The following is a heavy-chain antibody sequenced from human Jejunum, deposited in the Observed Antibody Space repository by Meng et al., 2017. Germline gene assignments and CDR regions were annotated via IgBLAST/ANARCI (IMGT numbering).Heavy chain of an antibody. CDR2: FTRGGTT. D-gene: IGHD1-26*01. CDR3: ARHEVDFDN. V-gene: IGHV4-34*02. Sequence: VRRQEGGGGLFKPSETLSLTCVVYGGSISGYFWSWIRQAPGEGLEWVGEFTRGGTTNYNPSLKSRVTISADTSKNQFSLTLSSVSAADTAVYYCARHEVDFDNWGQGTLVTVSS. CDR1: GGSISGYF. J-gene: IGHJ4*02.